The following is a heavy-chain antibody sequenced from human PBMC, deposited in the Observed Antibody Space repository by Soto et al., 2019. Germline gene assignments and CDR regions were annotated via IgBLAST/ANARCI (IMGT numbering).Heavy chain of an antibody. CDR1: SGSISISKW. D-gene: IGHD3-10*01. V-gene: IGHV4-4*02. Sequence: ASDTLSLTCAVSSGSISISKWWRWVRHPPGKGLEWIGQIYNSGSTKYTPSTTRPVTISVDKSKTQSSLKTSSVTAPDTAVYYCARAGLNTLNWFDHWGQGTLVTVSS. CDR3: ARAGLNTLNWFDH. CDR2: IYNSGST. J-gene: IGHJ5*02.